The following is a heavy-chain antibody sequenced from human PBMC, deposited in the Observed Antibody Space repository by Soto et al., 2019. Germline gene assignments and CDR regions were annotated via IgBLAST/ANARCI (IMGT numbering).Heavy chain of an antibody. CDR2: INHSGST. D-gene: IGHD3-22*01. CDR3: ARPPQPLYYYDSSGFHTGGYYFDY. CDR1: GGSFSGYY. V-gene: IGHV4-34*01. J-gene: IGHJ4*02. Sequence: PSETLSLTCAVYGGSFSGYYWSWIRQPPGKGLEWIGEINHSGSTNYNPSLKSRFTISVDTSKNQFSLKLNSVTAEDTAVYYCARPPQPLYYYDSSGFHTGGYYFDYWGQGTLVTVSS.